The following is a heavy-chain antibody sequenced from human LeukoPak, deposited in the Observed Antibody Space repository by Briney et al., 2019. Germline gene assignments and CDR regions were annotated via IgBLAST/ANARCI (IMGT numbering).Heavy chain of an antibody. D-gene: IGHD3-10*01. CDR2: INPNSGGT. J-gene: IGHJ4*02. CDR1: GYTFTGYY. Sequence: ASVKVSCKASGYTFTGYYMHWVRQAPGQGVEWMGWINPNSGGTNYAQKFQGRVTMTRDTSISTAYMELSRLRSDDTAVYYCARAITMVRGVTDYWGQGTLVTVSS. CDR3: ARAITMVRGVTDY. V-gene: IGHV1-2*02.